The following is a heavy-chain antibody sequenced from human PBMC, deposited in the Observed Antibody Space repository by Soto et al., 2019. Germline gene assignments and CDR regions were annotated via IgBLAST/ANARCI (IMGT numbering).Heavy chain of an antibody. J-gene: IGHJ4*01. D-gene: IGHD2-15*01. CDR2: IYHSGTT. CDR3: ARPDSVAYSPYF. Sequence: WRIIRQHPRKGLEWVASIYHSGTTYYNPSLTSRVTISVDTSKNQFSLKLSSVTAADSAVYYCARPDSVAYSPYF. V-gene: IGHV4-38-2*01.